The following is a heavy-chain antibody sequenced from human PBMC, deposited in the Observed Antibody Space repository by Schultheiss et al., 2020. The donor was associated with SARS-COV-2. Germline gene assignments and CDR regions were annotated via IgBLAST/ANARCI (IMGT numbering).Heavy chain of an antibody. D-gene: IGHD1-26*01. V-gene: IGHV3-21*01. CDR3: ARDQPPSKWDYYYGMDV. Sequence: GGSLRLSCAASGFTFSSYSMNWVRQAPGKGLEWVSSISSSSSYIYYADSVKGRFTISRDNAKNSLYLQMNSLRAEDTAVYYCARDQPPSKWDYYYGMDVWGQGTTVTVSS. J-gene: IGHJ6*02. CDR2: ISSSSSYI. CDR1: GFTFSSYS.